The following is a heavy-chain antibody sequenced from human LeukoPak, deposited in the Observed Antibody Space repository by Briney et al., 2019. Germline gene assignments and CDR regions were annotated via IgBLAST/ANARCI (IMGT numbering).Heavy chain of an antibody. J-gene: IGHJ4*02. CDR3: AREPPLELVDY. V-gene: IGHV1-18*01. D-gene: IGHD1-7*01. CDR2: ISAYNGNT. Sequence: EASVKVSCKASGYTFINNWMHWVRQAPGQGLEWMGWISAYNGNTNYAQKLQGRVTMTTDTSTSTAYMELRSLRSDDTAVYYCAREPPLELVDYWGQGTLVTVSS. CDR1: GYTFINNW.